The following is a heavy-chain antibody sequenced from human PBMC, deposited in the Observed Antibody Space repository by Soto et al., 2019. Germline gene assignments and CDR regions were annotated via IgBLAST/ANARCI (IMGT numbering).Heavy chain of an antibody. CDR1: SASISGFS. CDR2: IYATGTT. CDR3: VRDGKKTFREWFDP. J-gene: IGHJ5*02. V-gene: IGHV4-4*07. Sequence: SETLSLACTVASASISGFSWRWIRKSGGKGPEWVGRIYATGTTDYNPSLKSRAMMSVDTNQQQFSLKSGALTAADTHVYYCVRDGKKTFREWFDPWGPGISVTV. D-gene: IGHD1-1*01.